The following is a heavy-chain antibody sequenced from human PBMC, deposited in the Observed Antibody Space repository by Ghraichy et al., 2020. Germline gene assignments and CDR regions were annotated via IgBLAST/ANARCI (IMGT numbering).Heavy chain of an antibody. Sequence: GGSLRLSCAASGFTFSNYAMTWVRQVPGKGLEWVSGTSSSGDTTYYADSVKGRFTISRDNSTNTLYLQMNSLRVDDTAVYYCAHSLNSRYSYVMGVWGQGTTVTVSS. J-gene: IGHJ6*02. CDR2: TSSSGDTT. CDR1: GFTFSNYA. V-gene: IGHV3-23*01. D-gene: IGHD2-21*01. CDR3: AHSLNSRYSYVMGV.